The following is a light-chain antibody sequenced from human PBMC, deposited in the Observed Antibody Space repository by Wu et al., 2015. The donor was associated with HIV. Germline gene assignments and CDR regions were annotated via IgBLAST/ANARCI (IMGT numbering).Light chain of an antibody. CDR3: QQYNSYMYT. J-gene: IGKJ2*01. Sequence: DIQLTQSPSFLSASIGDRVTITCRASQAISSYLVWYQQKPGKAPKLLIYAASTLQSGVPSRFSGSGSGTEFTLTVSSLQSDDFATYYCQQYNSYMYTFGQGTKLEIK. CDR2: AAS. V-gene: IGKV1-9*01. CDR1: QAISSY.